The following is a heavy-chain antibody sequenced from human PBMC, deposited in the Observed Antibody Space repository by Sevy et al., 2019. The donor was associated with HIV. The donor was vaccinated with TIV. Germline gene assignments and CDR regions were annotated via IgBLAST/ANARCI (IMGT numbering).Heavy chain of an antibody. Sequence: GGSLRLSCAASGFTFSSYAMHWVRQAPGKGLEWVAVISYDGSNKYYADSVKGRFTISRDNSKNTLDLQMNSLRAEDTAVYYCARGQGSSSSPYYFDYWGQGTLVTVSS. V-gene: IGHV3-30-3*01. CDR1: GFTFSSYA. CDR3: ARGQGSSSSPYYFDY. D-gene: IGHD6-6*01. J-gene: IGHJ4*02. CDR2: ISYDGSNK.